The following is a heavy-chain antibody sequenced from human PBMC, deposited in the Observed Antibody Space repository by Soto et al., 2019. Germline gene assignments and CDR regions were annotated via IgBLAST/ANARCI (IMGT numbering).Heavy chain of an antibody. Sequence: ASVKVSCKASGYTFTGYYMHWVRQAPGQGLEWMGWINPNSGGTNYAQKSQGWVTMTKDTSISTAYMELRRLRSDDTAVYYCARGTKRYYIAAGIHNYYYGMDVWGQGTTVTVSS. CDR2: INPNSGGT. V-gene: IGHV1-2*04. CDR1: GYTFTGYY. J-gene: IGHJ6*02. CDR3: ARGTKRYYIAAGIHNYYYGMDV. D-gene: IGHD6-13*01.